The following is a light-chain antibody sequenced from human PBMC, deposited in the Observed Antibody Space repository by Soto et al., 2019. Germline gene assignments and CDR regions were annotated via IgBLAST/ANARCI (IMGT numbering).Light chain of an antibody. Sequence: EIVLTQSPGTLSLSPGERATLSCRASQSVSSSYLAWYQHKPGQAPRLLIYGASSRATGIPDRFSGSGSGTDFTLTISRLEAEDFAVYYCQQYGSSHHTFGQGTKLEIK. V-gene: IGKV3-20*01. CDR2: GAS. CDR3: QQYGSSHHT. CDR1: QSVSSSY. J-gene: IGKJ2*01.